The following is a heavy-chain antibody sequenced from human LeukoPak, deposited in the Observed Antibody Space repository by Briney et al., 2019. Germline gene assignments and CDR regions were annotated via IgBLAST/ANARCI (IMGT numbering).Heavy chain of an antibody. CDR1: GGSISSGSYY. V-gene: IGHV4-61*02. D-gene: IGHD6-13*01. Sequence: SETLSLTCTVSGGSISSGSYYWSWIRQPAGKGLEWIGRTYTSGSTNYNPSLKSRVTISVDTSKNQFSLKLSSVTAADTAVYYCARIAAAGIDYWGQGTLVTVSS. J-gene: IGHJ4*02. CDR2: TYTSGST. CDR3: ARIAAAGIDY.